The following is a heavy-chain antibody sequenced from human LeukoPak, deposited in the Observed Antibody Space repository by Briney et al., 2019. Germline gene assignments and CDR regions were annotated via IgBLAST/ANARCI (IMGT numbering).Heavy chain of an antibody. CDR1: GYTFTGYY. J-gene: IGHJ3*02. CDR2: INPNSGGT. D-gene: IGHD1-26*01. Sequence: VASVKVSCKASGYTFTGYYMHWVRQTPGQGLEWMGWINPNSGGTNYAQKFQGRVTMTRDTSISTAYMELSRLRSDDTAVYYCTRDWGPNSGNFHYDGFDIWGQGTMVTVSS. CDR3: TRDWGPNSGNFHYDGFDI. V-gene: IGHV1-2*02.